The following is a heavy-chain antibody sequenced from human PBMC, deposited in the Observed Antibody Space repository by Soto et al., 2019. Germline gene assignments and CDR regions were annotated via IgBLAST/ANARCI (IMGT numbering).Heavy chain of an antibody. CDR2: IYSGGST. Sequence: EVQLVESGGGLVQPGGSLRLSCAASGFTVSSNYMSWVRQAPGKGLEWVSVIYSGGSTYYADSVKGRFTISRDNSKNTLYLQMNSLRAEDTAVYYFARDAYDYIWGSYYDYWGQGTLVTVSS. CDR1: GFTVSSNY. J-gene: IGHJ4*02. V-gene: IGHV3-66*01. CDR3: ARDAYDYIWGSYYDY. D-gene: IGHD3-16*01.